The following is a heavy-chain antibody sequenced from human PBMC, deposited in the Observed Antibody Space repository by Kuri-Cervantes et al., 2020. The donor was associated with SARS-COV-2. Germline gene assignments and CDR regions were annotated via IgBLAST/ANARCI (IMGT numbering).Heavy chain of an antibody. J-gene: IGHJ4*02. Sequence: LSLTCAASGFTFSSYAMHWVRQAPGKGLEWVAVISYDGSNKYYADSVKGRFTISRDNSKNTLYLQVNSLRAEDTAVYYCARVVFDTAMVYFDYWGQGTLVTVSS. CDR2: ISYDGSNK. V-gene: IGHV3-30-3*01. CDR1: GFTFSSYA. D-gene: IGHD5-18*01. CDR3: ARVVFDTAMVYFDY.